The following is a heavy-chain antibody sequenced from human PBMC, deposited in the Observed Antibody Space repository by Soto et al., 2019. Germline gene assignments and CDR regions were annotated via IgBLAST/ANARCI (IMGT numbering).Heavy chain of an antibody. Sequence: ASVKVSCKASGCTFTGYYLHWVRQATGQGLEWMGWINPNSGGTNYAQKFQGWVTMTRDTSISTAYMELSRLRSDDTAVYYCAREAKTGFSFDYWGQGTLVTVSS. CDR3: AREAKTGFSFDY. J-gene: IGHJ4*02. CDR1: GCTFTGYY. V-gene: IGHV1-2*04. D-gene: IGHD2-15*01. CDR2: INPNSGGT.